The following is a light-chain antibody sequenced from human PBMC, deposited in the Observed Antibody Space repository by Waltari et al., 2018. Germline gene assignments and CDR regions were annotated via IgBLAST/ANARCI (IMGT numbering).Light chain of an antibody. CDR2: AAS. V-gene: IGKV1-39*01. Sequence: DIQVTQSPPSLSASVGDRVTITCRTRPNISNFFNWYQQKPGKAPSLLIYAASNLQIGVPARFSGSGPGTDFTLTISSLQPEDFATYYCQQTYITPLIFGPGTSVDTK. J-gene: IGKJ3*01. CDR1: PNISNF. CDR3: QQTYITPLI.